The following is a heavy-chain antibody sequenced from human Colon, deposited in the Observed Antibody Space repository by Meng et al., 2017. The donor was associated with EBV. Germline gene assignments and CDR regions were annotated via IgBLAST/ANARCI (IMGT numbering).Heavy chain of an antibody. CDR1: GGPSINIY. CDR2: MNQSGST. CDR3: ARAWGYCSSGSCRTG. J-gene: IGHJ4*02. D-gene: IGHD2-15*01. V-gene: IGHV4-34*01. Sequence: QVQLQLLGSKLVKPSEPLPHSCAGCGGPSINIYWSWIRQPPGKGLEWIGGMNQSGSTNYNPSLKSRVTISVDASKNQFSLKLSSVTAADTAVYYCARAWGYCSSGSCRTGWGQGTLVTVSS.